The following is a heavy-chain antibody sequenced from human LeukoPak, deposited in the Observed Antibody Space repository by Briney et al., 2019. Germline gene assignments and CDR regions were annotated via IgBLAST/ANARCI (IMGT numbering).Heavy chain of an antibody. CDR2: IYTSGNT. Sequence: SETLSLTCTVSGGSISSGSYYWNWIRQPAGKGLEWIGRIYTSGNTNYNPSLKSRVTISVDTSKNQFSLKLSSVTAADTAVYYCARSGCSSTSCYQADYWGQGTLVTASS. D-gene: IGHD2-2*01. V-gene: IGHV4-61*02. CDR3: ARSGCSSTSCYQADY. J-gene: IGHJ4*02. CDR1: GGSISSGSYY.